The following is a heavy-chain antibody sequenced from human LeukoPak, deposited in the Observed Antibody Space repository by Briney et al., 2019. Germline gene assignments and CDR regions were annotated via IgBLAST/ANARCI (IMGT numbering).Heavy chain of an antibody. CDR3: ARGGSNFDY. CDR2: IYYSGST. Sequence: SETLSLTCTVSGGSLSSYYWSWIRQPPGKGLEWIAYIYYSGSTNYNPSLKSRVTISVDTSKNQFSLKLSSVTAADTAVYYCARGGSNFDYWGQGTLVTVSS. J-gene: IGHJ4*02. V-gene: IGHV4-59*01. D-gene: IGHD3-16*01. CDR1: GGSLSSYY.